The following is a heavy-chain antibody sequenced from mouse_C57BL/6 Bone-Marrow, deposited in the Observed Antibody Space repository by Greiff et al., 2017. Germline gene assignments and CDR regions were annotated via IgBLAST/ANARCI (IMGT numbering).Heavy chain of an antibody. V-gene: IGHV1-69*01. D-gene: IGHD1-1*01. J-gene: IGHJ2*01. CDR2: LDPSDSYT. Sequence: VQLQQSGAELVMPGASVKLSCKASGYTFTSYWMHWVKQRPGQGLEWIGELDPSDSYTNYNQKFKGKSTLTVDKSSSTAYMQLSSLTSEDSAVYYCARGITTVLDYWGQGTTLTVSS. CDR3: ARGITTVLDY. CDR1: GYTFTSYW.